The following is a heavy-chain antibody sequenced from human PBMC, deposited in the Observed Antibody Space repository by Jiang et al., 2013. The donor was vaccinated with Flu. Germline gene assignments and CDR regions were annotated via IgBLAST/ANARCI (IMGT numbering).Heavy chain of an antibody. Sequence: GAEVKKPGESLKISCKGSGYSFTSYWIGWVRQMPGKGLEWMGIIYPGDSDTRYSPSFQGQVTISADKSISTAYLQWSSLKASDTAMYYCARHRCSYCSGYYLGWFDPWGQGTLVTVSS. CDR2: IYPGDSDT. J-gene: IGHJ5*02. CDR1: GYSFTSYW. D-gene: IGHD3-22*01. V-gene: IGHV5-51*01. CDR3: ARHRCSYCSGYYLGWFDP.